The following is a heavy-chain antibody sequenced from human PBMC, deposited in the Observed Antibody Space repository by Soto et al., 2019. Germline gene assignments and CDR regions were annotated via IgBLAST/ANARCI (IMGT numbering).Heavy chain of an antibody. D-gene: IGHD3-22*01. J-gene: IGHJ4*02. V-gene: IGHV2-5*01. CDR2: TYWNDDK. CDR3: AHSPFYDSSGYPDY. CDR1: GFSLSTSGMG. Sequence: SGPTLVNPTQTLTLTCTFSGFSLSTSGMGVGWIRQPPGKALEWLALTYWNDDKRYSPSLKSRLTITKDTSKNQVVLTMTNMDPVDTATYYCAHSPFYDSSGYPDYWGQGTLVTVSS.